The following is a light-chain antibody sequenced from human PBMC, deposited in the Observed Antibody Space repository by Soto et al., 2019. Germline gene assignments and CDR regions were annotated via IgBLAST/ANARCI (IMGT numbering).Light chain of an antibody. V-gene: IGKV3-15*01. CDR3: QQYNNWPPWT. CDR1: QRVSNTY. CDR2: GAS. Sequence: DIVLTQSPGTLSLSPEERATLSCRASQRVSNTYLAWYQQKPGQAPRLLIYGASTRATGIPARFSGSGSGTEFTLTISSLQSEDFAVYYCQQYNNWPPWTFGQGTKVDIK. J-gene: IGKJ1*01.